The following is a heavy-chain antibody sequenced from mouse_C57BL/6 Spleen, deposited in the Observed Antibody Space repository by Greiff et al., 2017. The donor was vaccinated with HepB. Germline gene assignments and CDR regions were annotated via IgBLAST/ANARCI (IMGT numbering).Heavy chain of an antibody. V-gene: IGHV1-22*01. CDR3: AREGIYDGYRAWFAY. J-gene: IGHJ3*01. CDR2: INPNNGGT. Sequence: EVQLQQSGPELVKPGASVKMSCKASGYTFTDYNMHWVKQSPGKSLEWIGYINPNNGGTSYNQKFKGKATLTVNKSSSTAYMELRSLTSEDSAVYYCAREGIYDGYRAWFAYWGQGTLVTVSA. D-gene: IGHD2-3*01. CDR1: GYTFTDYN.